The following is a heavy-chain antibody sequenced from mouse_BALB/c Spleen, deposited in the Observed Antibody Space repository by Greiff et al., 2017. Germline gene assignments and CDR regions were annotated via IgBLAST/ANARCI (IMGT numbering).Heavy chain of an antibody. Sequence: QVQLQQPGAELVRPGASVKLSCKASGYSFTSYWMNWVKQRPGQGLEWIGMIHPSDSETRLNQKFKDKATLTVDKSSSTAYMQLSSPTSEDSAVYYWARGGGGYGYHLYWYFDVWGAGTTVTVSS. D-gene: IGHD2-2*01. CDR3: ARGGGGYGYHLYWYFDV. V-gene: IGHV1S82*01. J-gene: IGHJ1*01. CDR1: GYSFTSYW. CDR2: IHPSDSET.